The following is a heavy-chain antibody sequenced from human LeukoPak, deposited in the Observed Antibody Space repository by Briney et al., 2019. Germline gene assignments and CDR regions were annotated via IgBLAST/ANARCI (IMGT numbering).Heavy chain of an antibody. V-gene: IGHV1-2*02. CDR3: ARSGEETRAFDI. J-gene: IGHJ3*02. CDR2: INPNSGGT. D-gene: IGHD1-26*01. Sequence: ASVKVSCKASGYTFTGYYMHWVRQAPGQGLEWMGWINPNSGGTNYAQKFQGRVTMTRDTSISTAYMELSSLRSEDTAVYYCARSGEETRAFDIWGQGTMVTVSS. CDR1: GYTFTGYY.